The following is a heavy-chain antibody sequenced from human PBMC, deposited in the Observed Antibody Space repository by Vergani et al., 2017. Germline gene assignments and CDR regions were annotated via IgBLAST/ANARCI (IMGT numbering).Heavy chain of an antibody. CDR2: IYYSGST. Sequence: QVQLQESGPGLVKPSQTLSLTCTVSGGSISSGGYYWSWIRQHPGKGLEWIGYIYYSGSTYYNQSLKSRVTISVDTSKNQFSLKLSSVTAADTAVYYCARDSDNSSSWYGFDYWGQGTLVTVSS. J-gene: IGHJ4*02. CDR3: ARDSDNSSSWYGFDY. V-gene: IGHV4-31*03. D-gene: IGHD6-13*01. CDR1: GGSISSGGYY.